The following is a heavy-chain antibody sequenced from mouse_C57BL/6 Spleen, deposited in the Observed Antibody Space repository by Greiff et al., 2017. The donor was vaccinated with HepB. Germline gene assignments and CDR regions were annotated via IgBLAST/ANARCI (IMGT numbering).Heavy chain of an antibody. CDR2: IYPGSGST. CDR3: ARGGYGSSYPWFAY. D-gene: IGHD1-1*01. Sequence: VQLQQPGAELVKPGASVKMSCKASGYTFTSYWITWVKQRPGQGLEWIGDIYPGSGSTNYNEKFKSKATLTVDTSSSTAYMQLSSLTSEDSAVYYCARGGYGSSYPWFAYWGQGTLVTVSA. CDR1: GYTFTSYW. V-gene: IGHV1-55*01. J-gene: IGHJ3*01.